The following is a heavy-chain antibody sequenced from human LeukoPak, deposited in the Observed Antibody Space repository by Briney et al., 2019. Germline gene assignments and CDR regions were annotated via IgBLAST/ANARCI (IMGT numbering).Heavy chain of an antibody. CDR1: GFTFSSYE. CDR2: ISSSGSNI. J-gene: IGHJ4*02. D-gene: IGHD5-24*01. V-gene: IGHV3-48*03. Sequence: PGGSLRLSCAASGFTFSSYEMNWVRQAPGKGREWVSYISSSGSNIYYADSVKGRFTISRDNAKNSLYLQMNSLRAEDTAVYYCAVATIKDYFDYWGQGTLVTVSS. CDR3: AVATIKDYFDY.